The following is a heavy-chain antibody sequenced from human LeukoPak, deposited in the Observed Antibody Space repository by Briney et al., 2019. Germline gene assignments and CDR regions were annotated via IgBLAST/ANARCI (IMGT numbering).Heavy chain of an antibody. CDR1: GFTLSSSW. Sequence: PGGSLRLSCAASGFTLSSSWMSWVRQAPGKGLEWVANIKQDGSEKYYVDSVKGRFTVSRDNAKNSLYLQMSSLRAEDTAVYYCARTPAGPKGYFDYWGQGTLVTVSS. D-gene: IGHD6-19*01. CDR3: ARTPAGPKGYFDY. V-gene: IGHV3-7*01. CDR2: IKQDGSEK. J-gene: IGHJ4*02.